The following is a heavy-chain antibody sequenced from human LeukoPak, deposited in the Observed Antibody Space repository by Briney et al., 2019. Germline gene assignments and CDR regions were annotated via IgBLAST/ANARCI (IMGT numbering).Heavy chain of an antibody. CDR2: INPNSGGT. CDR1: GYTFTGYY. CDR3: ARSPHILTGENFDF. Sequence: GASVKVSCKASGYTFTGYYMHWVRQAPGQGLELMGWINPNSGGTNYAQKFQDRVSMTRDTSISTAYMQLSRLRSDDTAVYYCARSPHILTGENFDFWDQGTLLTVSS. D-gene: IGHD3-9*01. V-gene: IGHV1-2*02. J-gene: IGHJ4*02.